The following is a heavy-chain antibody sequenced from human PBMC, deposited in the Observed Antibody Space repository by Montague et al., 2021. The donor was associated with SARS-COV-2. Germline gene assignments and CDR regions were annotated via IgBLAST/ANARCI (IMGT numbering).Heavy chain of an antibody. Sequence: SETLSLTCAVSGGSFSNYYCSWIRQPPGKGLEWNGEINHSGSTNYNPSLKSRVTITVDTPKNQFSLTLSLVTAAATAGYFCARGGIAARRHYLDYWGQGTLVTVSS. CDR2: INHSGST. V-gene: IGHV4-34*01. D-gene: IGHD6-6*01. CDR1: GGSFSNYY. CDR3: ARGGIAARRHYLDY. J-gene: IGHJ4*01.